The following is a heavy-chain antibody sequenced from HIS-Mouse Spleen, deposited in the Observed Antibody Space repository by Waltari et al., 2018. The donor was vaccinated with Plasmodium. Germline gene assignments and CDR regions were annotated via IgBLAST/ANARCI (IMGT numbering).Heavy chain of an antibody. CDR3: ARGRRIVVVTAPRGFFDY. J-gene: IGHJ4*02. Sequence: QVQLPQWGAGLLKPSETLSLTCAVYGGSFSGYSWSWIRQPPGKGLEWIGEINHSGSTNYNPSLKSRVTISVDTSKNQFSLKLSSVTAADTAVYYCARGRRIVVVTAPRGFFDYWGQGTLVTVSS. CDR2: INHSGST. D-gene: IGHD2-21*02. V-gene: IGHV4-34*01. CDR1: GGSFSGYS.